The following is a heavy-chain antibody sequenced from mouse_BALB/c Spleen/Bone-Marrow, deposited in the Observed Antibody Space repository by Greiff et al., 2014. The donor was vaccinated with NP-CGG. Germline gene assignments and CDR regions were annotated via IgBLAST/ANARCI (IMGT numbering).Heavy chain of an antibody. CDR1: GFTFSDYY. J-gene: IGHJ4*01. CDR2: INDGGSYT. Sequence: EVQVVESEGGLVKPGGSLKLSCAVSGFTFSDYYMYWVRQNPEKRLEWVATINDGGSYTYYPDSVKGRFTISRDNAKNNLYLQMSSLKSEDTALYYCARDGNFAMDYWGQGTSVTVSS. CDR3: ARDGNFAMDY. V-gene: IGHV5-4*02. D-gene: IGHD2-1*01.